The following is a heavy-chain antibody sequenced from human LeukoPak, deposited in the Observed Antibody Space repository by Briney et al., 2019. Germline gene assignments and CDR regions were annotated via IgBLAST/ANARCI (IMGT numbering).Heavy chain of an antibody. J-gene: IGHJ4*02. CDR3: AKGRGFLEWSPSGFDY. V-gene: IGHV3-9*03. CDR1: GFTFDDYA. Sequence: GGSLRLSCAASGFTFDDYAMHWVRQAPGKGLEWVSGISWNSGSIGYADSVKGRFTISRDNAKNSLYLQMNSLRAEDMALYYCAKGRGFLEWSPSGFDYWGQGTLVTVSS. CDR2: ISWNSGSI. D-gene: IGHD3-3*01.